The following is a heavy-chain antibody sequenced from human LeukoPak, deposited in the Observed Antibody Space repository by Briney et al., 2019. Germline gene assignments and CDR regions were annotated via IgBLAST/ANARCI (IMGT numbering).Heavy chain of an antibody. CDR1: GFTFSSYD. Sequence: PGGSLGLSCAASGFTFSSYDMHWVRQAPGKGPEWVAIIRYDGSNENYAEFVKGRFTISRDNSKKTLYLQMNSLRAEDTAVYYCARSRYNLDYWGQGTLVTVSS. V-gene: IGHV3-33*01. J-gene: IGHJ4*02. CDR2: IRYDGSNE. CDR3: ARSRYNLDY. D-gene: IGHD5-24*01.